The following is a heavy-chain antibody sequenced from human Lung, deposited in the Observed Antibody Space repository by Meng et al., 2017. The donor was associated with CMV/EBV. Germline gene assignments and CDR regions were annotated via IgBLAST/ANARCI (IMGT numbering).Heavy chain of an antibody. J-gene: IGHJ4*02. V-gene: IGHV3-11*01. Sequence: GESLKISCAASGFTFRDYYMSWIRQAPGKGLEWVSYISSSGSSTYYADSVKGRFTISRDNARNSLSLQMNSLRAEDTAVYYGARVAPPSVHLDYWGQGTLVTASS. CDR3: ARVAPPSVHLDY. D-gene: IGHD3-3*02. CDR2: ISSSGSST. CDR1: GFTFRDYY.